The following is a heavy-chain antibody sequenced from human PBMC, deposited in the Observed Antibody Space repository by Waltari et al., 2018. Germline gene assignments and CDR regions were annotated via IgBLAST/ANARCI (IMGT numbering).Heavy chain of an antibody. CDR3: ARFSQWPTRGDY. V-gene: IGHV1-69*09. D-gene: IGHD6-19*01. J-gene: IGHJ4*02. CDR2: IIPILGIA. CDR1: GGTFSSYA. Sequence: QVQLVQSGAEVKKPGSSVKVSCKASGGTFSSYAISWVRQAPGQGLEWMGRIIPILGIANYAQKFQGRVTSTADKSTSTAYMELSSLRSEDTAVYYCARFSQWPTRGDYWGQGTLVTVSS.